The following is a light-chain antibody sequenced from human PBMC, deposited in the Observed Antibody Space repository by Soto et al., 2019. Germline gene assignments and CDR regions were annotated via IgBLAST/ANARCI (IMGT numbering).Light chain of an antibody. CDR1: SSDVGGYHY. J-gene: IGLJ1*01. V-gene: IGLV2-14*01. Sequence: QSALTQPASVSGSPGQSITISCTGTSSDVGGYHYVSWYQQHPGKAPKLMIYDVSNRPSGVSNLFSGSKSGNTASLTISGLQAEDEADYYFSSYTSSSTPFVFGTGTKLTVL. CDR2: DVS. CDR3: SSYTSSSTPFV.